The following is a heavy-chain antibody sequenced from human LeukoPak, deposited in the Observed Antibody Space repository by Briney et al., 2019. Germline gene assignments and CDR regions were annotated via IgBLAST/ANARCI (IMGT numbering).Heavy chain of an antibody. D-gene: IGHD3-22*01. CDR2: ISSSGGRT. V-gene: IGHV3-23*01. Sequence: GGSLRLSCAASGFTFSSYAMSWVRQATGKGLEWVSAISSSGGRTYYADSVKGRSTISRDNSKNTLYLQMNSLRAEDTAVYYCAKNYYESSGPFDFWGQGTLVTVSS. J-gene: IGHJ4*02. CDR1: GFTFSSYA. CDR3: AKNYYESSGPFDF.